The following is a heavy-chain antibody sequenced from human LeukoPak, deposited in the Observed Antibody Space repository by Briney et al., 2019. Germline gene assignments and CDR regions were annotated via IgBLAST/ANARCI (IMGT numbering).Heavy chain of an antibody. D-gene: IGHD2-2*01. Sequence: SETLSLTCAVYGGSFSGYYWSWIRQPPGKGLEWIGYIYYSGSTYYNPSLKTRVTISVDTSKNHFSLKPSSVTAADTAVYYCARGPTYQPIDSWGQGTLVTVSS. CDR3: ARGPTYQPIDS. CDR2: IYYSGST. CDR1: GGSFSGYY. J-gene: IGHJ4*02. V-gene: IGHV4-59*08.